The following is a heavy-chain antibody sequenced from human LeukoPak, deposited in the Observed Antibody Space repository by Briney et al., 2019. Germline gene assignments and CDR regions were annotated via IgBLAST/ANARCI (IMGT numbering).Heavy chain of an antibody. J-gene: IGHJ4*02. CDR2: INPSGGST. V-gene: IGHV1-46*01. D-gene: IGHD6-13*01. CDR3: ARDPSSSWDFDY. Sequence: GASVKVSCKASGYTFTSYYMHWVRQAPGQGLEWMGIINPSGGSTSYAQKFQGRVTMTRDMSTSTIYMELSSLRSEDTAVYYCARDPSSSWDFDYWGQGTLVTVSS. CDR1: GYTFTSYY.